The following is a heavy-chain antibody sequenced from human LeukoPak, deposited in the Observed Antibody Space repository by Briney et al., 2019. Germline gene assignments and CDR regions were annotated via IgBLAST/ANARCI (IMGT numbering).Heavy chain of an antibody. D-gene: IGHD3-22*01. CDR1: GGSISSGGYS. Sequence: SETLSLTCAVSGGSISSGGYSWSWIRQPPGKGLEWIGYIYHSGSTYYNPSLKSRVTILVDRSKNQFSLKLSSVTAADTAVYYCARATYDSSGYLPFDYWGQGTLVTVSS. J-gene: IGHJ4*02. V-gene: IGHV4-30-2*01. CDR2: IYHSGST. CDR3: ARATYDSSGYLPFDY.